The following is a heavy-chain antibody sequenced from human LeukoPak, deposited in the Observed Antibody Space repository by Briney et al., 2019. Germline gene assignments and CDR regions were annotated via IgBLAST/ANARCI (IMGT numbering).Heavy chain of an antibody. J-gene: IGHJ4*02. D-gene: IGHD6-6*01. V-gene: IGHV1-2*02. CDR1: GYTFTGYY. CDR2: INPNSGGT. CDR3: ARYSSSSPFDY. Sequence: GASVNVSCKASGYTFTGYYIHWVRQTPGQGLEWMGWINPNSGGTNYAQKFQGRVTMTRDTSITTAYMELNSLRSDDTAVYYCARYSSSSPFDYWGQGTLVTVSS.